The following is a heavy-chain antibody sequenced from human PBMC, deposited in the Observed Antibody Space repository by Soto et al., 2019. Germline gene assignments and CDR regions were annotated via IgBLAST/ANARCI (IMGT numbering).Heavy chain of an antibody. V-gene: IGHV3-30*18. CDR3: AKDHTDWGRYRGNWFDP. CDR1: GFTFSSYG. D-gene: IGHD7-27*01. J-gene: IGHJ5*02. Sequence: SGGSLRLSCAASGFTFSSYGMHWVRQAPGKGLEWVAVISYDGSNKYYADSVKGRFTISRDNSKNTLYLQMNSLRAEDTAVYYCAKDHTDWGRYRGNWFDPWGQGTLVTVSS. CDR2: ISYDGSNK.